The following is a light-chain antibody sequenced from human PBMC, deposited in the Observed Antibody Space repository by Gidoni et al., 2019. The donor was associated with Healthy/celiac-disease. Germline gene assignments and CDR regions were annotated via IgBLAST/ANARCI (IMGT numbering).Light chain of an antibody. CDR3: QQYGSSFT. V-gene: IGKV3-20*01. J-gene: IGKJ3*01. CDR1: QSVSSSY. CDR2: GAS. Sequence: EIVLTQSPGTLSLSPVERATLSCRASQSVSSSYLAWYPQKPGQAPRLRIYGASSRATGIPDRFSGSWSGTDFTRTISRLEPEDFAVYYCQQYGSSFTFGPGTKVDIK.